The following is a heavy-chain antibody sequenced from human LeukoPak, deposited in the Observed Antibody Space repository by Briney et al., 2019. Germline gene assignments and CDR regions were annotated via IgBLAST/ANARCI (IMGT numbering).Heavy chain of an antibody. D-gene: IGHD3-22*01. CDR3: TRSPNYYDSSRFDY. J-gene: IGHJ4*02. V-gene: IGHV3-73*01. Sequence: PGGSLRLSCAASGFTFSGSAMHWVRQASGKGLEWVGRSRSKANSYATAYAASVKGRFTISRDDSKNTAYLQMNSLKTEDTAVYYCTRSPNYYDSSRFDYWGQGTLVTVSS. CDR2: SRSKANSYAT. CDR1: GFTFSGSA.